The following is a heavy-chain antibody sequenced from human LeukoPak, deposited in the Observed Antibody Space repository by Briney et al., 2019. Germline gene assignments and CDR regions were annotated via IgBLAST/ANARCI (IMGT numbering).Heavy chain of an antibody. V-gene: IGHV3-21*06. CDR1: GFTFSDYT. CDR2: ISSTNSYI. CDR3: ARDQGVLHY. D-gene: IGHD3-10*01. Sequence: GGSLRLSCVASGFTFSDYTMNWVRQAPGKGLEWVTSISSTNSYIYYADSVKGRFTISRDTAKNSVYLQMNSLRAEDTAFYYCARDQGVLHYWGQGTLVTVSS. J-gene: IGHJ4*02.